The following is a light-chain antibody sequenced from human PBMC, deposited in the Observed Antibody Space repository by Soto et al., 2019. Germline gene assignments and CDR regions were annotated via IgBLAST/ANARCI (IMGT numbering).Light chain of an antibody. CDR1: QSVSGSY. V-gene: IGKV3-20*01. CDR2: GAS. Sequence: ENVLTHSPGTLSLSPGEIATRSCRASQSVSGSYLAWYQQQPGQAPRLLISGASSRATGIPDRFSGSGSATDLTLPIRSLDPDDFAVYYSQNYRSSPIPFAQGTRL. CDR3: QNYRSSPIP. J-gene: IGKJ5*01.